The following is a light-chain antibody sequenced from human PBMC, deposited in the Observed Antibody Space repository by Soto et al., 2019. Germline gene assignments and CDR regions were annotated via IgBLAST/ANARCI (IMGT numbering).Light chain of an antibody. CDR1: SSNIGSNT. J-gene: IGLJ1*01. Sequence: QSVLTQPPSASGTPGQRVTISCSGSSSNIGSNTVNWYQQLPGTAPKLLIYSNNQRPSGVPDRFSGSKSGTSASLAISGLQSEDEADYYCAAWDDSLNGYVFGTWTTVTVL. V-gene: IGLV1-44*01. CDR3: AAWDDSLNGYV. CDR2: SNN.